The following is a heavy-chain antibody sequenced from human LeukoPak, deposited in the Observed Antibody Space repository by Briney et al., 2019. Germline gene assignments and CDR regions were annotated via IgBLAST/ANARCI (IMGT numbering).Heavy chain of an antibody. Sequence: GGSLRLSCAASGLTFSSYWMNWARQAPGKGLEWVASINHNGNVNYYVDSVKGRFTISRDNAKNSLYLQMSNLRAEDTAVYFCARGGGLDVWGQGATVTVTS. J-gene: IGHJ6*02. D-gene: IGHD3-16*01. CDR3: ARGGGLDV. CDR1: GLTFSSYW. V-gene: IGHV3-7*03. CDR2: INHNGNVN.